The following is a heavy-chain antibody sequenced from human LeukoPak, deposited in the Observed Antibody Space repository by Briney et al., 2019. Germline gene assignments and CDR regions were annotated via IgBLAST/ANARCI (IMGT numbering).Heavy chain of an antibody. CDR2: MSGRGVST. CDR3: AKDCNGGNCYIDY. V-gene: IGHV3-23*01. Sequence: GGSLRLSCAASGFTFTNYAMSWVRQAPGKGLEWVSSMSGRGVSTYYADSVKGRFTISSDNSKNTLYLQMNSLRAEDTAIYYCAKDCNGGNCYIDYWGQGTLVTVAS. J-gene: IGHJ4*02. D-gene: IGHD2-15*01. CDR1: GFTFTNYA.